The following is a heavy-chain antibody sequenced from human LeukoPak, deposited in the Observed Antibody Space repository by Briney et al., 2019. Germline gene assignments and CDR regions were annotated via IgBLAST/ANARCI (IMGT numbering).Heavy chain of an antibody. J-gene: IGHJ3*01. CDR2: IHYTGTT. Sequence: SETLSLTCTVSGGSVSSGRYYWSWVRQPPGEGLDWIGYIHYTGTTNYNPSLKSRVTISVDTSKNQFSLKLSSVTAADTAVYYCGRTPLVVVTKGAFDLWGQGTMVTVSS. CDR1: GGSVSSGRYY. D-gene: IGHD3-22*01. V-gene: IGHV4-61*01. CDR3: GRTPLVVVTKGAFDL.